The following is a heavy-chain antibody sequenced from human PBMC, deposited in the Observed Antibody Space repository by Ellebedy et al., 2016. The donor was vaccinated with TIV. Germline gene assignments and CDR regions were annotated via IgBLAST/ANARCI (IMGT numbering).Heavy chain of an antibody. Sequence: PGGSLRLSCAASGFTFSSYAMSWVRQAPGKGLEWVSTISSTGSRTYYADSGKGRFIISRDNSKKTLYLQMNSLRAEDTAVYYCAKGRGGGSDSSAPRYYFDYWGLGTLVTVSS. CDR3: AKGRGGGSDSSAPRYYFDY. V-gene: IGHV3-23*01. J-gene: IGHJ4*02. CDR1: GFTFSSYA. CDR2: ISSTGSRT. D-gene: IGHD3-22*01.